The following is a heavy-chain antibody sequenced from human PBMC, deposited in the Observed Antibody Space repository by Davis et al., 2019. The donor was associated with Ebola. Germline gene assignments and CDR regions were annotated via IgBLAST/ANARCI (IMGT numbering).Heavy chain of an antibody. CDR3: ARVAGTFDS. V-gene: IGHV3-7*01. CDR1: GFTFSDYY. J-gene: IGHJ4*02. Sequence: GESLKISCAASGFTFSDYYMSWIRQAPGKGLEWVANIKQDGIEKYSVDSVKGRFTISRDNAKNSLYLQMNSLRAEDTAVYYCARVAGTFDSWGQGTLVTVSS. CDR2: IKQDGIEK. D-gene: IGHD3-10*01.